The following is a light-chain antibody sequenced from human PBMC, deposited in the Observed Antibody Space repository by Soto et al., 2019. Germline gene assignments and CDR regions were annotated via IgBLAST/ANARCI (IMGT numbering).Light chain of an antibody. J-gene: IGKJ2*01. Sequence: DIQMTQSPSTLSASVGDRVTITCRASQSISTWLAWYQQKPGKAPKLLIYKASSLESGVPSRFSASGSGTEFTLTISSLQPDDFATYYCQHYNTFSFYTFGQGTK. V-gene: IGKV1-5*03. CDR3: QHYNTFSFYT. CDR2: KAS. CDR1: QSISTW.